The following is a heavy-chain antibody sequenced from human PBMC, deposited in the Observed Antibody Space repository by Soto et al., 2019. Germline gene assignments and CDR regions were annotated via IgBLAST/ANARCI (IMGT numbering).Heavy chain of an antibody. CDR3: ARGDGYIYGNTFDS. D-gene: IGHD5-18*01. Sequence: GGSLRLSCAASGFTFNNYAMHWFRQAPGKGLEWVAFISYDGSSKYYADSVTGRFTISRDNSRNTLYLQMNSLRAEDTAVYYCARGDGYIYGNTFDSWGQGTLVTVSS. CDR1: GFTFNNYA. J-gene: IGHJ4*02. CDR2: ISYDGSSK. V-gene: IGHV3-30-3*01.